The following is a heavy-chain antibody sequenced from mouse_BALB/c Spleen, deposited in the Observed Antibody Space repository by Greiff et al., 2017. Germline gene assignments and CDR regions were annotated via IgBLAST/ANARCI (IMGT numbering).Heavy chain of an antibody. CDR1: GFNIKDTY. CDR2: IDPANGNT. D-gene: IGHD3-1*01. Sequence: EVQLQQSGAELVKPGASVKLSCTASGFNIKDTYMHWVKQRPEQGLEWIGRIDPANGNTKYDPKFQGKATITADTPSNTAYLQLSSLTSEDTAVYYCARTRAGAYWGQGTLVTVSA. CDR3: ARTRAGAY. J-gene: IGHJ3*01. V-gene: IGHV14-3*02.